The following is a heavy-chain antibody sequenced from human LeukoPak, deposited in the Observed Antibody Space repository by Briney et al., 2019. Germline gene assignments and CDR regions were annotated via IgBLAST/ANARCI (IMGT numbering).Heavy chain of an antibody. CDR3: AKDLAGLQWLAPCFDY. Sequence: GGSLRLSCAASGFTFSDYYMSWIRQAPGKGLEWVSYISSSGSTIYYADSVKGRFTISRDNSKNTLYLQMNSLRVEDTAVYYCAKDLAGLQWLAPCFDYWGQGTLVTVSS. J-gene: IGHJ4*02. CDR1: GFTFSDYY. D-gene: IGHD6-19*01. CDR2: ISSSGSTI. V-gene: IGHV3-11*04.